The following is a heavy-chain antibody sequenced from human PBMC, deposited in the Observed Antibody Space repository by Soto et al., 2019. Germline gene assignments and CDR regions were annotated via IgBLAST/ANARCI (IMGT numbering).Heavy chain of an antibody. CDR2: INHSGST. V-gene: IGHV4-34*01. D-gene: IGHD6-19*01. CDR1: GGSFSGYY. Sequence: QVQLQQWGAGLLKPSETLSLTCAVYGGSFSGYYWSWIRQPPGKGLEWIGEINHSGSTNYNPSLKSRVTISVDTSKNQFSLKLSSVTAADTAVYYCARGPFAWLVQHYYYYGMDVWGQGTTVTVSS. J-gene: IGHJ6*02. CDR3: ARGPFAWLVQHYYYYGMDV.